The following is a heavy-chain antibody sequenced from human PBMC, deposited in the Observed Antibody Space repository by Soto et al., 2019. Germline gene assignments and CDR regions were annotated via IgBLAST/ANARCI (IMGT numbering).Heavy chain of an antibody. V-gene: IGHV3-30-3*01. J-gene: IGHJ6*02. CDR1: GFTFSSYA. CDR2: ISYDGGNK. D-gene: IGHD5-18*01. Sequence: QVQLVESGGGVVQPGRSLRLSCAASGFTFSSYAMHWVRQAPGKGLEWVAVISYDGGNKYYADSVKGRFTTSRDNSKNTLYLQMNSLRAEDTAVYYCARRRPDVDTAMVTGHYYYYGMDVWGQGTTVTVSS. CDR3: ARRRPDVDTAMVTGHYYYYGMDV.